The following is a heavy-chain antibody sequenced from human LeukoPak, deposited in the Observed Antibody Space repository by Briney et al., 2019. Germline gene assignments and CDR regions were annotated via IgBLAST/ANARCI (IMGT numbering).Heavy chain of an antibody. CDR1: GLTVTNAW. CDR3: TRVGYIDEGIDY. CDR2: IKQDGSKK. D-gene: IGHD5-24*01. Sequence: GGSLRLSCSASGLTVTNAWMNWVRQAPGKGLEWVANIKQDGSKKSYVDSVKGRFTISRDNAKNSLYLQMNSLRAEDTAIYYCTRVGYIDEGIDYWGQGTLVTVSS. V-gene: IGHV3-7*04. J-gene: IGHJ4*02.